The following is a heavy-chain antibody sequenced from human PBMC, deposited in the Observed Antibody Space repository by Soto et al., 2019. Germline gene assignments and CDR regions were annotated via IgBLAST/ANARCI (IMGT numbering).Heavy chain of an antibody. CDR1: GGSVSSASYY. D-gene: IGHD2-15*01. J-gene: IGHJ4*02. CDR2: VYFSGST. V-gene: IGHV4-61*01. CDR3: ARRYGGNFDY. Sequence: PSETLSLTCSVSGGSVSSASYYWSWIRQSPGKGLEWIGYVYFSGSTNYNPSLKNRVTISVDTSKNQFSLKLSSVTAADTAVYYCARRYGGNFDYWGQGTLVTAPQ.